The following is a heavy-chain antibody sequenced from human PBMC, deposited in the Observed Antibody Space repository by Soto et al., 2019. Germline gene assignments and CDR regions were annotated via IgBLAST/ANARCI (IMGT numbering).Heavy chain of an antibody. CDR1: GYTFTSYY. D-gene: IGHD3-22*01. J-gene: IGHJ4*02. V-gene: IGHV1-46*01. CDR2: INPSGGST. Sequence: QVQLVQSGAAVKKPGASVKVSCKASGYTFTSYYMHWVRQAPGQGLEWMGIINPSGGSTSYAQKFQGRVTMTRDKSTSTVYMELSSLRSEDTAVYYCAREWDYYDSSGYLRLDYWGQGTLVTVSS. CDR3: AREWDYYDSSGYLRLDY.